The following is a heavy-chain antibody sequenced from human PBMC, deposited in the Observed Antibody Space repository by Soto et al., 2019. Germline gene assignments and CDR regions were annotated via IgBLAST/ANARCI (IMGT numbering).Heavy chain of an antibody. V-gene: IGHV4-39*01. CDR3: ARHESIVVVTAARAFDI. CDR2: IYYNGDT. J-gene: IGHJ3*02. CDR1: GDSISSNSHY. Sequence: QLQLQESGPGLVKPSETLSLTCSVSGDSISSNSHYWVWIRQPPGKGLECIGSIYYNGDTYYNPSLKSRVTIFVDTSKNQFSVKLNSVTAADTAVYYCARHESIVVVTAARAFDIWGKGTMVTVSS. D-gene: IGHD2-15*01.